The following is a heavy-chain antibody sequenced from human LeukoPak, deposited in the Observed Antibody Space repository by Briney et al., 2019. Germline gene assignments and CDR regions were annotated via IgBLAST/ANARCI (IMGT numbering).Heavy chain of an antibody. CDR2: IYHSGST. D-gene: IGHD6-13*01. CDR1: GGSISSYY. J-gene: IGHJ4*02. CDR3: ARGRAGAGSPFDY. V-gene: IGHV4-59*01. Sequence: PSETLSLTCTVSGGSISSYYWSWIRQPPGKGLEWIGYIYHSGSTNYNPSLKSRVTISIDTSKNQFSLKLTSVTAADTAVYYCARGRAGAGSPFDYWGRGTLVTVSS.